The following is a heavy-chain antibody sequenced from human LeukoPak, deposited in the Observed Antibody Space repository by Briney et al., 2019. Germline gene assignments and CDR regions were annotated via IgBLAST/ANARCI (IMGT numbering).Heavy chain of an antibody. D-gene: IGHD6-19*01. CDR2: TNHSGST. V-gene: IGHV4-34*01. J-gene: IGHJ4*02. CDR3: ARTYSSGGYGGYFDY. CDR1: GGSFSGYY. Sequence: SETLSLTCAVYGGSFSGYYWSLIRQPPGKGLEWIGETNHSGSTNYNPSLKSRVTISVDTSKNQFSLKLSSVTAADTAVYYCARTYSSGGYGGYFDYWGQGTLVTVTS.